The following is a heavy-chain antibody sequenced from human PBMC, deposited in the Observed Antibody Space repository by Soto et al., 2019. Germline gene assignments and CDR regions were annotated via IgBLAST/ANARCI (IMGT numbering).Heavy chain of an antibody. D-gene: IGHD3-3*01. CDR1: GGSISSGGYS. Sequence: SETLSLTCAVSGGSISSGGYSWSWIRQPPGKGLEWIGYIYHSGSTYYNPSLKSRVTISVDTSKNQFSLKLSSVTAADTAVYYCARWWSGSRQGFDPWGQGTLVTVSS. J-gene: IGHJ5*02. CDR2: IYHSGST. CDR3: ARWWSGSRQGFDP. V-gene: IGHV4-30-2*05.